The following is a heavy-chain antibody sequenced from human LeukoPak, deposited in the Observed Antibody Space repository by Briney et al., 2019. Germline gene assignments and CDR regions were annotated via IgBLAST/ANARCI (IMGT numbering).Heavy chain of an antibody. D-gene: IGHD2-21*02. CDR1: GFTFSHYG. CDR3: AKELANVVVTATPLFDY. CDR2: FNGRGDST. V-gene: IGHV3-23*01. J-gene: IGHJ4*02. Sequence: GGSLRLSCEVSGFTFSHYGMSWVRQAPGKGPEWVAGFNGRGDSTYYAESVWGRFTISRDTSKNTLYLQVSSLRVEDTAVYYCAKELANVVVTATPLFDYWGQGTLVTVSS.